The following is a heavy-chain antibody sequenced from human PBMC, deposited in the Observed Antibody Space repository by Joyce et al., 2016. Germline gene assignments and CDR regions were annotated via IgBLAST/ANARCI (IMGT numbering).Heavy chain of an antibody. Sequence: QVQLVESGGGVVQPGRSLRLSCVASGFTLSTSGMHWVRQAQGKGLEWVAVIWYDGSNKYYADSVKGRFTISRDNSKNTLYVQMNSLRAEDTAVYYCARVFYSSSWNALSFDIWGQGTMVTVSS. J-gene: IGHJ3*02. CDR1: GFTLSTSG. D-gene: IGHD6-13*01. V-gene: IGHV3-33*01. CDR2: IWYDGSNK. CDR3: ARVFYSSSWNALSFDI.